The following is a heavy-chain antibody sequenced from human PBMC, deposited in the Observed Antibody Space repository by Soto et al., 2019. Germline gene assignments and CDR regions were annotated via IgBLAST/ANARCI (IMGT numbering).Heavy chain of an antibody. J-gene: IGHJ3*02. D-gene: IGHD1-26*01. Sequence: SGTLSLTCAVSGYSISSGYYWGWIRQPPGKGLEWIGSIYHSGSNYYNPSLKSRVTISVDTSKNQFSLKLSSVTAADTAVYYCARDGVSGSHGDPFDIWGQGPMVTVSS. CDR2: IYHSGSN. CDR1: GYSISSGYY. CDR3: ARDGVSGSHGDPFDI. V-gene: IGHV4-38-2*02.